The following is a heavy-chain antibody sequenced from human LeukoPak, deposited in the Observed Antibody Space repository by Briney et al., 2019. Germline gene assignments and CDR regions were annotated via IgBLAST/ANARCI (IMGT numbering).Heavy chain of an antibody. CDR1: GFPFSSYA. J-gene: IGHJ4*02. CDR2: ISGSGGST. V-gene: IGHV3-23*01. CDR3: AKEGSYFWYFDY. Sequence: GSLRLSCAASGFPFSSYAMSWVRQAPGKGLEWVSAISGSGGSTYYADSVKGRFTISRDNSKNTLYLQMNSLRAEDTAVYYCAKEGSYFWYFDYWGQGTLVTVSS. D-gene: IGHD1-26*01.